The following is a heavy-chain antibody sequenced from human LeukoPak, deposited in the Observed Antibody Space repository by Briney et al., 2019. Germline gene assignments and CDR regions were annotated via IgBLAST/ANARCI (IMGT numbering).Heavy chain of an antibody. Sequence: GGSLRLSCTASGLSLNSYAISWVRQVPGKGLEWVSASSSSDDGKWYADSVRGRFTISRDTSKNTVYLQMNSLRAEDTAVYYCAALDSSGWTPLHYWGQGTLVTVSS. CDR2: SSSSDDGK. D-gene: IGHD6-19*01. CDR3: AALDSSGWTPLHY. V-gene: IGHV3-23*01. J-gene: IGHJ4*02. CDR1: GLSLNSYA.